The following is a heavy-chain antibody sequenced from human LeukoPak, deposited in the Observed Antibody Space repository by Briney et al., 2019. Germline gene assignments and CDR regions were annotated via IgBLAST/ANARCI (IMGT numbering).Heavy chain of an antibody. J-gene: IGHJ4*02. CDR3: AREPWSIAYCSRTNCGLNS. D-gene: IGHD2-2*01. V-gene: IGHV3-21*01. CDR2: ISSSSSDI. Sequence: PGGSLRLSCAASGFTFSSYRMNSVRQAPGKGLEWGSSISSSSSDIYYADSVKGRFTISRDNAKNSLYLQMNSLRAEDTAFYYCAREPWSIAYCSRTNCGLNSWGQGTLVTVSS. CDR1: GFTFSSYR.